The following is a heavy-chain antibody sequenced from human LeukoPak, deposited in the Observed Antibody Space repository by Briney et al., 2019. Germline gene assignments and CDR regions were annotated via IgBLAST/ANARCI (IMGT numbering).Heavy chain of an antibody. D-gene: IGHD1-26*01. CDR1: GGSISSYY. CDR3: ARGSSGSYGHYYFYMDV. CDR2: IYYSGST. J-gene: IGHJ6*03. V-gene: IGHV4-59*01. Sequence: SETLSLTCTVSGGSISSYYWSWIRQPPGKGLEWIGYIYYSGSTNYNPSLKSRVTISVDTSKNQISLKLSSVTAADTAVYYCARGSSGSYGHYYFYMDVWGKGTTVTVSS.